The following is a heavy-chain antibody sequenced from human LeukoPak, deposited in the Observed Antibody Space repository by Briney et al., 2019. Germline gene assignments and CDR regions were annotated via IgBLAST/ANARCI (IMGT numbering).Heavy chain of an antibody. CDR3: AKEADIVSFDL. CDR1: GYTFTGNH. CDR2: IDPNSGGT. J-gene: IGHJ2*01. D-gene: IGHD2-15*01. V-gene: IGHV1-2*02. Sequence: ASVKVSYKASGYTFTGNHAHWVRQAPGQGLEWMGWIDPNSGGTKYAQKFQDRVTMTSDTSISTAYMELSGLRSDDTAVYFCAKEADIVSFDLWGRGTLVTVSS.